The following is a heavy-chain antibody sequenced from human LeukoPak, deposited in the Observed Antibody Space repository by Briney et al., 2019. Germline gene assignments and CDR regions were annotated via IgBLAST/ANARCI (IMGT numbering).Heavy chain of an antibody. CDR2: INPNSGGT. Sequence: ASVKVSCKASGYTFTGYDMHWVRQAPGQGLEWMGWINPNSGGTNYAQKFQGRVTMTRDTSINTAYMELSRLRSDDTAVYYCARREVMVYAEFDYWGQGTLVTVSS. V-gene: IGHV1-2*02. D-gene: IGHD2-8*01. CDR1: GYTFTGYD. CDR3: ARREVMVYAEFDY. J-gene: IGHJ4*02.